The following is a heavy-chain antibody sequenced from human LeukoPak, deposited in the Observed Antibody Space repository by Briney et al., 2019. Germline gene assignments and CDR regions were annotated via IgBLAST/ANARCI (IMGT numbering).Heavy chain of an antibody. CDR2: IWYDGSNK. Sequence: GGSLRLSCAASGFTFSSYAMHWVRQAPGKGLEWVAVIWYDGSNKYYADSVKGRFTISRDNSKNTLYLQMNSLRAEVTAVYYCARDMSLDRYDSILIEYWGQGTLVTVSS. CDR1: GFTFSSYA. V-gene: IGHV3-33*08. J-gene: IGHJ4*02. CDR3: ARDMSLDRYDSILIEY. D-gene: IGHD3-22*01.